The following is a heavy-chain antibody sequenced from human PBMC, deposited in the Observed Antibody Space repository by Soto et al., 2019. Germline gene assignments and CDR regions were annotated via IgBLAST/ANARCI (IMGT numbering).Heavy chain of an antibody. J-gene: IGHJ4*02. CDR3: ARHGYYGYFDY. CDR1: GGSISSSSYY. CDR2: IYYSGDT. Sequence: SETLSLTCTVSGGSISSSSYYWGWIRQPPGKGLEWIGSIYYSGDTHYNPSLKSRVTISVDTSKNQFSLKLRSVTAADTAVYYCARHGYYGYFDYWGQGTLVTVS. V-gene: IGHV4-39*01. D-gene: IGHD3-10*01.